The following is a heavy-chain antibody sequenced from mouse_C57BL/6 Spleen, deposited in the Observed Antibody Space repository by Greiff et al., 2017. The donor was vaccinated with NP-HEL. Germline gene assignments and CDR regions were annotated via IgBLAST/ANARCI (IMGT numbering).Heavy chain of an antibody. CDR1: GYAFSSYW. CDR3: ARKGALGYGLYYFDY. Sequence: QVQLQQSGAELVKPGASVKISCKASGYAFSSYWMNWVKQRPGKGLEWIGQIYPGDGDTNYNGKFKGKATLTADKSSSTAYMQLSSLTSEDSAVYFCARKGALGYGLYYFDYWGQGTTLTVSS. J-gene: IGHJ2*01. D-gene: IGHD1-1*01. V-gene: IGHV1-80*01. CDR2: IYPGDGDT.